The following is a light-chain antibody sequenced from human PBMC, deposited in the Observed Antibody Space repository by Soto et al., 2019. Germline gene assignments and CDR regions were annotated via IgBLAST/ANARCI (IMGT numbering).Light chain of an antibody. CDR1: SSDVGAYNF. J-gene: IGLJ1*01. Sequence: QSALTQPASVSGSPGQSITISCTGTSSDVGAYNFVSWYQHHPGRAPKLIIYEVTIRPSGVSNRFSGSKSGNTASLTISGLQAEDEAYYYCSSYTTSAPYVFGSGTKPPS. V-gene: IGLV2-14*01. CDR2: EVT. CDR3: SSYTTSAPYV.